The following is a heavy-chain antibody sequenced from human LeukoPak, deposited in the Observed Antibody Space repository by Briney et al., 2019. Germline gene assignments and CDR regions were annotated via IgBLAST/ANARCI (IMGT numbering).Heavy chain of an antibody. CDR3: ARAYCSGGSCYYFDY. V-gene: IGHV3-66*02. CDR2: LYSGGGT. CDR1: GFTVSSNY. Sequence: GGSLRLSCAASGFTVSSNYMSWVRQAPGKGLEWVSVLYSGGGTYYADSVKGRFTISRDNSKNTLYLQMNSLRAEDTATYYCARAYCSGGSCYYFDYWGQGTLVTVSS. D-gene: IGHD2-15*01. J-gene: IGHJ4*02.